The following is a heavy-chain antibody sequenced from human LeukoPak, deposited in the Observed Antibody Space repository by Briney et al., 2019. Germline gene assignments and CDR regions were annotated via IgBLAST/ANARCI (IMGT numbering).Heavy chain of an antibody. CDR3: AKATSGSPPYYFDY. Sequence: GGSLRLSCAASGFTFDDYAMHWVRQAPGKGLEWVSGISWNSGSIGYADSVKGRFTISRDNAKNSLYLQMNGLRAEDTALYYCAKATSGSPPYYFDYWGQGTLVTVSS. V-gene: IGHV3-9*01. CDR1: GFTFDDYA. J-gene: IGHJ4*02. D-gene: IGHD1-26*01. CDR2: ISWNSGSI.